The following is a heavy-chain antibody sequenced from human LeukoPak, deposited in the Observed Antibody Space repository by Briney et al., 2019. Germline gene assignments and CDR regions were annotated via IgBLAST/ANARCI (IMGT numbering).Heavy chain of an antibody. V-gene: IGHV4-39*07. J-gene: IGHJ2*01. CDR1: GASIDSSSYY. CDR2: IYFSGST. D-gene: IGHD4-23*01. CDR3: ARDLDYGGSSIWYFDL. Sequence: SETLSLTCTVSGASIDSSSYYWGCIRQPPGKGLEWIGSIYFSGSTYYNPSLKSRVTISVDTSKNQFSLRLTSVTAADTAVYYCARDLDYGGSSIWYFDLWGRGTLVTVSS.